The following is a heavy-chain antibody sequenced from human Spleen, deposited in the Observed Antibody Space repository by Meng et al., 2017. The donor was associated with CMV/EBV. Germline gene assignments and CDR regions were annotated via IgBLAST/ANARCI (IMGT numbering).Heavy chain of an antibody. Sequence: GESLKISCAASGFTFSSYGMHWVRQAPGKGLEWVAFIRYDGSNKYYADSVKGRFTISRDNSKNTLYLQMNSLRAEDTAVYYCAKYRQGWFDPWGQGTLVTVSS. CDR2: IRYDGSNK. V-gene: IGHV3-30*02. CDR3: AKYRQGWFDP. CDR1: GFTFSSYG. J-gene: IGHJ5*02. D-gene: IGHD3-16*02.